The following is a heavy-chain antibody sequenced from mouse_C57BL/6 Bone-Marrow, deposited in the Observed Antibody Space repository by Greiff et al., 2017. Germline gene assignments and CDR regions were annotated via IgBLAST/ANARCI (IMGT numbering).Heavy chain of an antibody. D-gene: IGHD1-1*01. Sequence: QVQLQQPGAELVKPGASVKLSCKASGYTFTSYWMHWVKQRPGRGLEWIGRIDPNSGGTKYNEKFKSKATLTVDKPSSTAYMQLSSLTSEDSAVYYCARSGITTVVARGDAMDYWGQGTSVTVSS. CDR3: ARSGITTVVARGDAMDY. J-gene: IGHJ4*01. CDR2: IDPNSGGT. CDR1: GYTFTSYW. V-gene: IGHV1-72*01.